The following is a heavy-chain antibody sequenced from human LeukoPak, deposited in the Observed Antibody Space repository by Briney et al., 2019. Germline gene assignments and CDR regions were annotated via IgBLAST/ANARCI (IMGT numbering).Heavy chain of an antibody. Sequence: SETLSLTCAVSAGSIISNYWSWIRQPPGKGLEWIGDIYYSGSTNYNPSLESRVTISVDTFKNQFSLKLRSVTAADTAVYYCARDSGKNYGMDVWAQGTTVTVSS. CDR3: ARDSGKNYGMDV. CDR1: AGSIISNY. D-gene: IGHD3-10*01. J-gene: IGHJ6*02. CDR2: IYYSGST. V-gene: IGHV4-59*01.